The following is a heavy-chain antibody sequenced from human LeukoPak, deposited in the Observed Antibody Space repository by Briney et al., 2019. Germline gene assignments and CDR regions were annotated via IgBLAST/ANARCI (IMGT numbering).Heavy chain of an antibody. CDR1: GFTFSSYS. CDR3: AREGELRDFFDF. J-gene: IGHJ4*02. Sequence: PGRSLRLSCAASGFTFSSYSMHWVRQAPGKALEWVACDGRDEFYADSVKGRFTISRDSSKNTLFLQMNSLRPEDTALYYCAREGELRDFFDFWGPGTLVTVSS. V-gene: IGHV3-30*01. D-gene: IGHD1-7*01. CDR2: CDGRDE.